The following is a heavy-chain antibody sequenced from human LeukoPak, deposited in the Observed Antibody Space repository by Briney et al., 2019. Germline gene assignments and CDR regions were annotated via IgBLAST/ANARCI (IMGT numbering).Heavy chain of an antibody. CDR3: ARERTLGYCSSTSCYSNWYFDL. J-gene: IGHJ2*01. CDR2: INHSGST. CDR1: GGSFSGYY. Sequence: SETLSLTCAVYGGSFSGYYWSWIRQPPGKGLEWIGEINHSGSTNYNPSLKSRVTISVDTSKNQFSLKLSSVTAADTAVYHCARERTLGYCSSTSCYSNWYFDLWGRGTLVTVSS. V-gene: IGHV4-34*01. D-gene: IGHD2-2*01.